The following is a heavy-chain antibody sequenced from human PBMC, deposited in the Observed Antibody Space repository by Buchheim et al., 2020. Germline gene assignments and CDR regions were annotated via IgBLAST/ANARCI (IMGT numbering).Heavy chain of an antibody. J-gene: IGHJ3*02. Sequence: QVQLVESGVGLVKPGGSLRLSCAASGFTFSDYYMSWIRQAPGKGLEWVSYISSSSSYTNYADSVKGRFTISRDNAKNSLYLQMNSLRAEDTAVYYCARDSKAYYDFWSGYYKPDAFDIWGQGT. V-gene: IGHV3-11*06. CDR2: ISSSSSYT. CDR3: ARDSKAYYDFWSGYYKPDAFDI. D-gene: IGHD3-3*01. CDR1: GFTFSDYY.